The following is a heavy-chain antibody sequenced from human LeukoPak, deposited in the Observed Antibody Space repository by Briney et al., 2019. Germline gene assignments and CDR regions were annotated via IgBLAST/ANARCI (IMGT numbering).Heavy chain of an antibody. D-gene: IGHD4-17*01. J-gene: IGHJ4*02. Sequence: GGSLRLSCAASGFTFSSYGMHWVRQAPGKGLEWVAFIRYDGSNKYYADSVKGRFTISRDNSKNTLYLQMNSLRAEDTAVYYCAKVRLRDYYFDYWGQGTLVTVSS. CDR2: IRYDGSNK. CDR1: GFTFSSYG. CDR3: AKVRLRDYYFDY. V-gene: IGHV3-30*02.